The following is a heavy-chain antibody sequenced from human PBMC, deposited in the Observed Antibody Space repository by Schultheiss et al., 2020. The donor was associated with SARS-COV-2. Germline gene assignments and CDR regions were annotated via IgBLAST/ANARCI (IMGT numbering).Heavy chain of an antibody. D-gene: IGHD3/OR15-3a*01. J-gene: IGHJ6*02. CDR1: GFTFSSYW. CDR2: INSDGSST. V-gene: IGHV3-74*01. CDR3: AREGFLDDICGMDV. Sequence: GGSLRLSCAASGFTFSSYWMHWVRQAPGKGLVWVSRINSDGSSTSYADSVKGRFTISRDNAKNTLYLQMNSLRAEDTAVYYCAREGFLDDICGMDVWGQGTTVTVSS.